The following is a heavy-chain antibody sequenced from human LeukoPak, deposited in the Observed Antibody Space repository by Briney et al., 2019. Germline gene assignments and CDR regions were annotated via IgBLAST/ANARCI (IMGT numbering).Heavy chain of an antibody. Sequence: PGGSLRLSCAASGFTFSSYWMHWVRQAPEKGLVWVSRINSDGSSTSYADSVKGRFTISRDNAKNTLYLQMNSLRAEDTAVYYSASRSKFWGQGTLVTVSS. D-gene: IGHD1-14*01. CDR2: INSDGSST. CDR1: GFTFSSYW. V-gene: IGHV3-74*01. J-gene: IGHJ4*02. CDR3: ASRSKF.